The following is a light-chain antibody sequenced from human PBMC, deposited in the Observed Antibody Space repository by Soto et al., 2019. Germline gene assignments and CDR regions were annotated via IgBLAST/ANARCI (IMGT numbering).Light chain of an antibody. Sequence: DIQMTQSPSSLSASVGDRVTITCRASQGIYNYLAWYQQKPGKVPKLRIYAASTLQSGVPSRFSGSGSGTDFTLTISSLQPEDVATYYCPKYYSAPPTFGQGTKLEI. CDR1: QGIYNY. CDR3: PKYYSAPPT. CDR2: AAS. V-gene: IGKV1-27*01. J-gene: IGKJ2*01.